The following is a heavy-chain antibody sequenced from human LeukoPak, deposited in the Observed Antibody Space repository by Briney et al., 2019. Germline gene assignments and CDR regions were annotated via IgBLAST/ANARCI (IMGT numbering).Heavy chain of an antibody. CDR2: IILIFGTA. Sequence: GASVKVSCKASGGTFSSYAISWVRQAPGQGLEWMGGIILIFGTANYAQKFQGRVTITADESTSTAYMELSSLRSEDTAVYYCARDRVFADIVLMVYAPYYYGMDVWGQGTTVTVSS. CDR3: ARDRVFADIVLMVYAPYYYGMDV. D-gene: IGHD2-8*01. J-gene: IGHJ6*02. V-gene: IGHV1-69*13. CDR1: GGTFSSYA.